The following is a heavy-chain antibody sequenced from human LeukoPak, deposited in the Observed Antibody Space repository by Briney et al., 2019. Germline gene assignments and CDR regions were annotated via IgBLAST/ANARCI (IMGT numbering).Heavy chain of an antibody. J-gene: IGHJ4*02. V-gene: IGHV4-39*01. CDR1: GGSISSTSYY. Sequence: SETLSRTCTVSGGSISSTSYYWGWIRQPPGEGLEWIGSIYYSGTTYYNPSLKSRVTISLDTSQNQFSLRVTSVTAADTAVYYCASQVGYGSGTYYNKLFDYWGQGTLLTVSS. D-gene: IGHD3-10*01. CDR2: IYYSGTT. CDR3: ASQVGYGSGTYYNKLFDY.